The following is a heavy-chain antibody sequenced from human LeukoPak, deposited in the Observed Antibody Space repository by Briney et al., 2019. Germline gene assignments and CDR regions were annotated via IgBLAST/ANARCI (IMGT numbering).Heavy chain of an antibody. CDR1: GFTFSSYA. J-gene: IGHJ3*02. D-gene: IGHD3-22*01. CDR2: ISGSGGST. Sequence: GGSLRLSCEASGFTFSSYAMSWVRQAPGKGLEWVSAISGSGGSTYYADSVKGRFTISRDNSKNTLYLQMNSLRAEDTAVYYCASRLITYYYDSSGYGDAFDIWGQGTMVTVSS. V-gene: IGHV3-23*01. CDR3: ASRLITYYYDSSGYGDAFDI.